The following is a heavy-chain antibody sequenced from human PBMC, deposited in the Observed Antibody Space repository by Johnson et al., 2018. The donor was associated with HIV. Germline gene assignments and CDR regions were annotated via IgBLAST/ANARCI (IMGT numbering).Heavy chain of an antibody. CDR3: ARERASSAFDI. Sequence: VQLVESGGGVVQPGRSLRLSCAASGFTFSSYAMHWVRQAPGKGLEWLSYISVTGSVIYYADSVKGRFTISRDNTKNSVYLQMNSPTAEDTAVYYCARERASSAFDIWGQGTMVTVSS. V-gene: IGHV3-48*03. CDR1: GFTFSSYA. CDR2: ISVTGSVI. J-gene: IGHJ3*02.